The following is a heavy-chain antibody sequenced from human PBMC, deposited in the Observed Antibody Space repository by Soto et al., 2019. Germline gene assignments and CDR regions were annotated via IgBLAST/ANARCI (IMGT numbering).Heavy chain of an antibody. J-gene: IGHJ3*02. CDR3: ASEERAFDI. Sequence: QVQLVESGGGVVQPGRSLRLSCAASGFTFSSYAMHWVRQAPGKGLEWVAVISYDGSNNYYADSVKGRFTISRDNSKNTLYLQMNSLRAEDTAVYYCASEERAFDIWGQGTMVTVSS. V-gene: IGHV3-30-3*01. CDR2: ISYDGSNN. CDR1: GFTFSSYA.